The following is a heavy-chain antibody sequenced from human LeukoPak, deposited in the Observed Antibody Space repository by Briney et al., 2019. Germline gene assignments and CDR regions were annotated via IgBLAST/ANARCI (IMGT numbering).Heavy chain of an antibody. CDR1: GGTFSSYA. CDR3: ARDPAYSSGWYRYYYYYMDV. J-gene: IGHJ6*03. D-gene: IGHD6-19*01. CDR2: INTNTGNP. V-gene: IGHV7-4-1*02. Sequence: ASVKVSCKASGGTFSSYAMNWVRQAPGQGLEWMGWINTNTGNPTYAQGFTGRFVFSLDTSVSTAYLQISSLKAEDTAVYYCARDPAYSSGWYRYYYYYMDVWGKGTTVTVSS.